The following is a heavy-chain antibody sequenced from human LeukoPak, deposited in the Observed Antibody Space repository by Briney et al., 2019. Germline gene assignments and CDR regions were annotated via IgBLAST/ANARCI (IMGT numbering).Heavy chain of an antibody. D-gene: IGHD6-13*01. CDR1: GGSISSYY. CDR3: ARAPYSSSWYWFDP. V-gene: IGHV4-4*09. Sequence: PSETLSLTCTVSGGSISSYYWSWIRQPPGKGLEWIGYIYTSGSTNYNPSLKSRVTISVDTSKNQFSLKLSSVTAADTAVYYCARAPYSSSWYWFDPWGQGTPVTVSS. J-gene: IGHJ5*02. CDR2: IYTSGST.